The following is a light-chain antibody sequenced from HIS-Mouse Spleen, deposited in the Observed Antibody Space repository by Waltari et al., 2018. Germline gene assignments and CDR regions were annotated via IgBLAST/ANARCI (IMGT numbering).Light chain of an antibody. Sequence: QSALTQPASVSGSPGQSITISCTGTSSDVGGYNYVSWYQQHPGKAPKLMIYDVSNRPSVVSNRFPGSKSGNTASLTISGLQAEDEADYYCSSYTSSSTLVVFGGGTKLTVL. J-gene: IGLJ2*01. CDR1: SSDVGGYNY. CDR2: DVS. CDR3: SSYTSSSTLVV. V-gene: IGLV2-14*03.